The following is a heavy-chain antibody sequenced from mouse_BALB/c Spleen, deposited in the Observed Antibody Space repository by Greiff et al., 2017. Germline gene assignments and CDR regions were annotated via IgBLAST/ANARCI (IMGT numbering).Heavy chain of an antibody. Sequence: LVKPGASVKISCKASGYSFTGYYMHWVKQSHGKSLEWIGYISCYNGATSYNQKFKGKATFTVDTSSSTAYMQFNSLTSEDSAVYYCARSRVRDWYFDVWGAGTTVTVSS. D-gene: IGHD2-14*01. CDR2: ISCYNGAT. CDR1: GYSFTGYY. J-gene: IGHJ1*01. V-gene: IGHV1S34*01. CDR3: ARSRVRDWYFDV.